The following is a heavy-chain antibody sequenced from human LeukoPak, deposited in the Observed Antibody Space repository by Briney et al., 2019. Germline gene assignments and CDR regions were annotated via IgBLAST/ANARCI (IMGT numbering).Heavy chain of an antibody. CDR3: SRVLMGFVVVPAAISNWFGP. CDR2: INPNSGGT. V-gene: IGHV1-2*02. J-gene: IGHJ5*02. CDR1: GYTFTGYY. Sequence: ASVKVSCKASGYTFTGYYMHWVRQAPGQGLEWMGWINPNSGGTNYAQKFQGRVTMTRDTSISTAYMELSRLRSDDTAVYYCSRVLMGFVVVPAAISNWFGPWGQGTLVTVSS. D-gene: IGHD2-2*01.